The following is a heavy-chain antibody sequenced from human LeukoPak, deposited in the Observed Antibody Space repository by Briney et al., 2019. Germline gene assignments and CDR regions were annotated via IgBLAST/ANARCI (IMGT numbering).Heavy chain of an antibody. V-gene: IGHV3-21*01. D-gene: IGHD4-17*01. CDR3: ARAGDYGDYRRKSYGMDV. Sequence: GGSLRLSCAASGFTFSSYNMNWVRQAPGKGLEWVSSISSSSSYIYYADSVKGRFTISRDNAKNSLYLQMNSLRAEDTAVYYCARAGDYGDYRRKSYGMDVWGQGTTVTVSS. CDR1: GFTFSSYN. CDR2: ISSSSSYI. J-gene: IGHJ6*02.